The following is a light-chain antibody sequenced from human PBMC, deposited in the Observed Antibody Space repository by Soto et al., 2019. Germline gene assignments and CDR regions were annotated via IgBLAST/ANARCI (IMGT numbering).Light chain of an antibody. CDR1: SRDVGGYNN. CDR2: EVS. Sequence: QSALAQPASVSGSPGQAIPISCTGTSRDVGGYNNVSWYQQHPGNAPKLMIYEVSNRLSGVSNRFSGSKSGNTASLTISGLQAEDEADYYCSSYTSSSTRVFGTGTKVT. J-gene: IGLJ1*01. V-gene: IGLV2-14*01. CDR3: SSYTSSSTRV.